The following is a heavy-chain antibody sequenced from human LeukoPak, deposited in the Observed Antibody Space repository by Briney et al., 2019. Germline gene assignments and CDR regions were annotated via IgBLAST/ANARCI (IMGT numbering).Heavy chain of an antibody. CDR1: GFTFSSYG. CDR3: ARGGGIVGASNRYYYYYMDV. V-gene: IGHV3-30*02. J-gene: IGHJ6*03. D-gene: IGHD1-26*01. Sequence: GGSLRLSCAASGFTFSSYGMHWVRQAPGKGLEWVTYIRYDGSNKYYADSVKGRFTISRDNAKNSLYLQMNNLRAGDTALYYCARGGGIVGASNRYYYYYMDVWGKGTTVTISS. CDR2: IRYDGSNK.